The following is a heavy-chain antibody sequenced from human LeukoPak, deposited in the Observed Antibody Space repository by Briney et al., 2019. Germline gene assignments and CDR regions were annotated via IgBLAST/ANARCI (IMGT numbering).Heavy chain of an antibody. Sequence: SQTLSLTCAVSGGSISSGGYSWGWIRQPPGKGLEWIGSIYYSGSTYYNPSLKSRVTISVDTSKNQFSLRLSSVTAADTAVYYCASSFYDSSGLDAFDIWGQGTMVTVSS. V-gene: IGHV4-30-2*03. CDR2: IYYSGST. CDR1: GGSISSGGYS. CDR3: ASSFYDSSGLDAFDI. J-gene: IGHJ3*02. D-gene: IGHD3-22*01.